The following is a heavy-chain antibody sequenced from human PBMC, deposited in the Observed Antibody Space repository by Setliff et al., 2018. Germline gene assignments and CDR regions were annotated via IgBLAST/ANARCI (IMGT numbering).Heavy chain of an antibody. CDR1: GYTFTNYG. CDR3: ARAGLAAAGRKGVFDH. J-gene: IGHJ4*02. D-gene: IGHD6-25*01. Sequence: ASVKVSCKASGYTFTNYGINWVRQAPGQGLEWMGIINPSGGSASYAQKFQGRVTMTRDTSTSTVYMELNSLTSGDTAVYYCARAGLAAAGRKGVFDHWGQGTLVTVSS. CDR2: INPSGGSA. V-gene: IGHV1-46*01.